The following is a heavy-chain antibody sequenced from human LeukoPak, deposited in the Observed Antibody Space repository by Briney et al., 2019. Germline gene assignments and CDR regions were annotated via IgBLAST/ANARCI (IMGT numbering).Heavy chain of an antibody. CDR3: ARGFSSGWHLGTGFDP. Sequence: GASVKVSRKASGYTFTSYYMHWVRQAPGQGLEWMGIINPSGGSTSYAQRLQGRASVTRDTSTSTVYMELNSLRSNDTAVYFCARGFSSGWHLGTGFDPWGQGTLVTVSS. J-gene: IGHJ5*02. CDR2: INPSGGST. D-gene: IGHD3-22*01. V-gene: IGHV1-46*04. CDR1: GYTFTSYY.